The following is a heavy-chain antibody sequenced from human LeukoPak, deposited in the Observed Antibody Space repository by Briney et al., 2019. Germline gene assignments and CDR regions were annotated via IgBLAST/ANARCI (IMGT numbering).Heavy chain of an antibody. J-gene: IGHJ5*02. CDR3: ARHEYSGSYYGLSWFDP. D-gene: IGHD1-26*01. CDR2: NYYSGST. Sequence: SETLSLTCTVSGGSISSSGYYWGWIRQPPGKGLEGIARNYYSGSTYYNPSLKSRVTISVDTSKNQLSLKLSSLTSADTAVYYCARHEYSGSYYGLSWFDPWGQGTLVTVSS. CDR1: GGSISSSGYY. V-gene: IGHV4-39*01.